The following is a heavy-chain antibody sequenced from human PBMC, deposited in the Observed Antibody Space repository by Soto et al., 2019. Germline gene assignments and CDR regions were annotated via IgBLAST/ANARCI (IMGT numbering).Heavy chain of an antibody. V-gene: IGHV4-30-4*01. CDR1: GGSINSDDYY. CDR3: TTEAYDNSGSLAFDI. CDR2: IYYSGST. J-gene: IGHJ3*02. D-gene: IGHD3-22*01. Sequence: PSETLSLTCTVSGGSINSDDYYWSWIRQPPGKGLEWIGYIYYSGSTYYTPSLKSRVTMSVDTSQSQFSLKLNSVTAADTAVYYCTTEAYDNSGSLAFDIWGPGTLVTVSS.